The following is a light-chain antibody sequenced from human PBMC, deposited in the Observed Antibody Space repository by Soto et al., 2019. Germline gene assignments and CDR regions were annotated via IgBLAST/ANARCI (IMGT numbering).Light chain of an antibody. J-gene: IGKJ4*01. V-gene: IGKV3-20*01. CDR3: QQYGSSPLP. CDR1: QRVSSSY. Sequence: ENVVTQSPRPLSFSPRERATLSCRARQRVSSSYLAWYQQKPGQAPRLLIYGASSRATGIPDRFSGSGSGTDFTLTISRLEPEDFAVYYCQQYGSSPLPFGGGTKVDIK. CDR2: GAS.